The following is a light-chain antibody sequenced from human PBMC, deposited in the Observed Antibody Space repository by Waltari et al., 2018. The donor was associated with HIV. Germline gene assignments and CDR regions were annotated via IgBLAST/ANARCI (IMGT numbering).Light chain of an antibody. Sequence: QSALTQPASASGSPGQSITISTTGTSNDVGGYNYSSWYQQHPGKAPKLMIYEVNNRPSGVSNRFSGSKSGNTASLTISGHQAEDEADYYCSSYTSSCTLVFGGGTKLTVL. J-gene: IGLJ3*02. V-gene: IGLV2-14*01. CDR2: EVN. CDR1: SNDVGGYNY. CDR3: SSYTSSCTLV.